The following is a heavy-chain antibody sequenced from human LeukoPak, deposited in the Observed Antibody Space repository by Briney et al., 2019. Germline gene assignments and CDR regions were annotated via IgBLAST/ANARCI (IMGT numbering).Heavy chain of an antibody. J-gene: IGHJ4*02. CDR1: GFTFSTYA. CDR2: ISSNGGST. Sequence: PGGSLRLSCAASGFTFSTYAIHWVRQAPGKGLEYVSAISSNGGSTYYGNSVKGRFTISRDNAKKSLYLQLNSLRVEDTAVYYCTRWGLGPSFDYWGQGTRVTVSS. CDR3: TRWGLGPSFDY. D-gene: IGHD1-26*01. V-gene: IGHV3-64*01.